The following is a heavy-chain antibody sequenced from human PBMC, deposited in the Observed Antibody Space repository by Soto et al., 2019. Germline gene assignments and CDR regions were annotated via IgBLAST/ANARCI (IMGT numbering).Heavy chain of an antibody. CDR1: GYRFTTYW. CDR2: IYPDDSDI. CDR3: ARGALGSGTYYNVVDYYGLDV. D-gene: IGHD3-10*01. Sequence: GESLKISCKGSGYRFTTYWIAWVRQMPGKGLEWMGTIYPDDSDIRYSPSFQGQVTTSADKSISTVYLQWSSLKASDTAMYYCARGALGSGTYYNVVDYYGLDVWGQGTTVTVSS. V-gene: IGHV5-51*01. J-gene: IGHJ6*02.